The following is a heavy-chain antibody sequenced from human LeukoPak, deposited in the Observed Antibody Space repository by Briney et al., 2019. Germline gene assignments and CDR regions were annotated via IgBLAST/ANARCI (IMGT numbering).Heavy chain of an antibody. V-gene: IGHV3-15*01. D-gene: IGHD6-13*01. CDR2: IKSKTDGGTT. CDR3: TTDHMRSEQQLVNDAFDI. CDR1: GFTFSNAW. Sequence: PGGSLRLSCAASGFTFSNAWMSWVRQAPGKGLEWVGRIKSKTDGGTTDYAAPVKGRFTISRDDSKNTLYLQMNSLKTEDTAVYYCTTDHMRSEQQLVNDAFDIWGQGTMVTVSS. J-gene: IGHJ3*02.